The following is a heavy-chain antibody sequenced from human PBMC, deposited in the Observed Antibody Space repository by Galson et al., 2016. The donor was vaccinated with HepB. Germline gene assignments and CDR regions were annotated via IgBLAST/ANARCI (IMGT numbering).Heavy chain of an antibody. CDR3: ARGRSGGHYYDGRAYYYSPGD. V-gene: IGHV1-3*01. CDR2: INAGNGNT. Sequence: SVKVSCKASGYIFNNYAIHWVRQAPGQRLEWMGWINAGNGNTKFSQKFQGRVTITRDTSASTAYMDLSSLRFEDTAVYSCARGRSGGHYYDGRAYYYSPGDWGQATRVTVSS. J-gene: IGHJ4*02. D-gene: IGHD3-22*01. CDR1: GYIFNNYA.